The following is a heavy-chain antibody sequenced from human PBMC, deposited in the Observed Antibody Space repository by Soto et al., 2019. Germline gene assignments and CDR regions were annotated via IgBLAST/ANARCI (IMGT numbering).Heavy chain of an antibody. CDR2: IYYSGST. CDR1: GGSISSTSYY. Sequence: SETLSLTCTVSGGSISSTSYYWGWLRQPQGKGLEWIGSIYYSGSTNYNPSLKSRVTISVDTSKNQFSLKLSSVTAADTAVYYCARNPYCSSTSCYGYWFDSWGQGTLVTVSS. CDR3: ARNPYCSSTSCYGYWFDS. D-gene: IGHD2-2*01. J-gene: IGHJ5*01. V-gene: IGHV4-39*01.